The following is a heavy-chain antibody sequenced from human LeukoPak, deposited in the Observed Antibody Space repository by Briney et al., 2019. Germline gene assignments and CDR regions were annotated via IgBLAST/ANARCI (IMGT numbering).Heavy chain of an antibody. J-gene: IGHJ6*03. CDR2: ISAYNGNT. Sequence: GASVKVSCKASGYTFTSYGISWVRQAPGQGLEWMGWISAYNGNTNYAQKLQGRVTMTTDTSTSTAYMELRSPRSDDTAVYYCARDALTIVVVPAASGVIPNYYYYYMDVWGKGTTVTISS. CDR3: ARDALTIVVVPAASGVIPNYYYYYMDV. V-gene: IGHV1-18*01. D-gene: IGHD2-2*01. CDR1: GYTFTSYG.